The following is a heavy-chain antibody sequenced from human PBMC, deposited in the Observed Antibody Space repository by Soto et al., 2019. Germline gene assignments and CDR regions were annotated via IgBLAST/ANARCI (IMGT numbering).Heavy chain of an antibody. CDR3: ARGQRQQQRDY. V-gene: IGHV4-4*02. D-gene: IGHD6-13*01. CDR2: IYHMGST. Sequence: QVQLQESGPGLVKPSGTLCLICYVSGDSISSSNWRSWVRQPPGKGLEWIGEIYHMGSTNYNPSLKSRVIISVDKSKNQFFLKLTSVTSADTAVYFCARGQRQQQRDYWGQGTLVTVSS. J-gene: IGHJ4*02. CDR1: GDSISSSNW.